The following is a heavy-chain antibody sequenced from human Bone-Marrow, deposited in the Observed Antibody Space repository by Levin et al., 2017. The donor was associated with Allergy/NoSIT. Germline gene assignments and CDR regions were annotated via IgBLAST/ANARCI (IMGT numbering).Heavy chain of an antibody. CDR3: ARVRFSGYDYFDY. D-gene: IGHD5-12*01. V-gene: IGHV3-33*01. CDR1: GFIFGTFD. Sequence: PPGGSLRLSCAASGFIFGTFDMHWVRQAPGKGLEWVAGIWYDGSKRYYGESVRGRFTISRDDSKNTLYLQMNSLRAEDTAIYYCARVRFSGYDYFDYWGQGTQVTVSS. CDR2: IWYDGSKR. J-gene: IGHJ4*02.